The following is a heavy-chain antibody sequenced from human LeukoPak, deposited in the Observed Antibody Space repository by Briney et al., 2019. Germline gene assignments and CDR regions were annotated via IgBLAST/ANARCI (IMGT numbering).Heavy chain of an antibody. CDR3: ARELKQQWLANNWFDP. V-gene: IGHV4-39*07. CDR2: IYYSGST. Sequence: SETLSLTCTVSGGSISSSSYYWGWIRQPPGTGLEWIGSIYYSGSTYYNPSLKSRVTISVDTSKNQFSLKLSSVTAADTAVYYRARELKQQWLANNWFDPWGQGTLVTVSS. J-gene: IGHJ5*02. CDR1: GGSISSSSYY. D-gene: IGHD6-19*01.